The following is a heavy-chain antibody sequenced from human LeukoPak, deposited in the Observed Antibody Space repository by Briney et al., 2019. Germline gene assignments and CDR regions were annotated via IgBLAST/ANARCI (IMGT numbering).Heavy chain of an antibody. J-gene: IGHJ6*03. CDR3: ARHDYSSASDYFYYYLDV. CDR1: GYKFTSYW. V-gene: IGHV5-51*01. D-gene: IGHD6-25*01. Sequence: GESLKISCKGSGYKFTSYWIGWVRQMPGKGLEWMGNIYPIDSDTRYSPSFQGQVTMSVDKSISTAYLQWSSLKASDTAIYYCARHDYSSASDYFYYYLDVWGKGTTVTVSS. CDR2: IYPIDSDT.